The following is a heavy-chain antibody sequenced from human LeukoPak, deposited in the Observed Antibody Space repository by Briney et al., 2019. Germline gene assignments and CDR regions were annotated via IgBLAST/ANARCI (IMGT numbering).Heavy chain of an antibody. CDR3: AKGYYGSGSYGWFDY. CDR1: GFTFSSSA. V-gene: IGHV3-23*01. CDR2: ISRSGDRT. J-gene: IGHJ4*02. Sequence: GGSLRLSCAASGFTFSSSAMNWVRQAPGKGLEWVSTISRSGDRTYYADSVKGRFTISRDNSKNTLLLQMNSLRAEDTAVYYCAKGYYGSGSYGWFDYWGQGTLVTVSS. D-gene: IGHD3-10*01.